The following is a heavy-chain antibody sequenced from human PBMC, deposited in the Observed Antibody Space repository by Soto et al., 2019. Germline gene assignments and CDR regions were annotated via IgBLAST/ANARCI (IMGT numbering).Heavy chain of an antibody. Sequence: QVQLVQSGAEVKKPGSSVKVSCKASGGTFSSYTISWVRQAPGQGLEWMGRIIPILGIANYAQKFQGRVTITADKSTSTAYMDLSSLRSEDTAVYYCARGPTHPYYDSSGYYRDWGQGTLVTVSS. CDR1: GGTFSSYT. D-gene: IGHD3-22*01. V-gene: IGHV1-69*02. CDR2: IIPILGIA. CDR3: ARGPTHPYYDSSGYYRD. J-gene: IGHJ4*02.